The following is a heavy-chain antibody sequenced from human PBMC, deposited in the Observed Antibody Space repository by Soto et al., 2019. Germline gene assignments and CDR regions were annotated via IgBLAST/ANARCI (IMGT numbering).Heavy chain of an antibody. CDR1: GGTFSSYA. CDR3: ARDLLAARYYYYYGMDV. J-gene: IGHJ6*02. Sequence: QVQLVQSGAEVKKPGSSVKVSCKASGGTFSSYAISWVRQAPGQGLEWMGGIIPIFGTANYAQKFQGRVTITADESTSPAYMKLSSLRSEDTAVYYCARDLLAARYYYYYGMDVWGQGTTVTVSS. V-gene: IGHV1-69*12. CDR2: IIPIFGTA. D-gene: IGHD6-13*01.